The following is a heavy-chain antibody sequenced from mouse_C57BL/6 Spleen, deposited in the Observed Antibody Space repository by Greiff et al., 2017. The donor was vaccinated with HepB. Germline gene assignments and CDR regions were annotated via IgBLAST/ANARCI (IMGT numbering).Heavy chain of an antibody. V-gene: IGHV1-50*01. J-gene: IGHJ2*01. CDR1: GYTFTSYW. CDR3: ARAKTYSNSLDY. CDR2: IDPSDSYT. D-gene: IGHD2-5*01. Sequence: QVQLQQPGAELVKPGASVKLSCKASGYTFTSYWMQWVKQRPGQGLEWIGEIDPSDSYTNYNQKFKGKATLTVDTSSSTAYMQRSSLTSEDSAVYYCARAKTYSNSLDYWGQGTTLTVSS.